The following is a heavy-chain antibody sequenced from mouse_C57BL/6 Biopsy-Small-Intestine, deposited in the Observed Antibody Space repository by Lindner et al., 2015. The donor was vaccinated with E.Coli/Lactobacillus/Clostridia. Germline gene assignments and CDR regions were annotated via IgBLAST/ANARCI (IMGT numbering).Heavy chain of an antibody. J-gene: IGHJ3*01. CDR2: INPNNGGT. D-gene: IGHD2-4*01. CDR3: ARKGRYDYDEAWFAY. V-gene: IGHV1-18*01. Sequence: EVKLQESGPELVKPGASVKIPCKASGYTFTDYNMDWVKQSHGKSLEWIGDINPNNGGTIYNQKFKGKATLTVDKSSSTAYMELRSLTSEDTAVYYCARKGRYDYDEAWFAYWGQGTLVTVSA. CDR1: GYTFTDYN.